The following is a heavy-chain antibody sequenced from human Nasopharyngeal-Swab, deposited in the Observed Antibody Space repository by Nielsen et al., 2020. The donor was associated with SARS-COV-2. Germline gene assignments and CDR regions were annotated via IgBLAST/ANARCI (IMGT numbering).Heavy chain of an antibody. CDR2: ISSSSSYI. V-gene: IGHV3-21*01. Sequence: GGSLRLSCAASGFTFSSYSMNWVRQAPGKGLEWVSSISSSSSYIYYADSVKGRFTISRDNAKNSLYLQMNSLRAEDTAVYYGARGGYYYDSSGYYDYWGQGTLVTVSS. CDR1: GFTFSSYS. J-gene: IGHJ4*02. D-gene: IGHD3-22*01. CDR3: ARGGYYYDSSGYYDY.